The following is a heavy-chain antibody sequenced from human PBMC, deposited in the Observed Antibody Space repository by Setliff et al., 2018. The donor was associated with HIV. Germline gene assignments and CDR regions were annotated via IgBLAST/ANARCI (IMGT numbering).Heavy chain of an antibody. Sequence: SVKVSCKASGFTFSHSAVQWVRQVRGQGLEWIGWIAVGSNNTNYAQQFHRRVTITRDMSTSTAYLELTSLRSEDSAVYYCAAARPKVRCVLTRWGPTLDAFDVWGQGTVVTVSS. V-gene: IGHV1-58*01. D-gene: IGHD3-10*01. CDR1: GFTFSHSA. CDR2: IAVGSNNT. J-gene: IGHJ3*01. CDR3: AAARPKVRCVLTRWGPTLDAFDV.